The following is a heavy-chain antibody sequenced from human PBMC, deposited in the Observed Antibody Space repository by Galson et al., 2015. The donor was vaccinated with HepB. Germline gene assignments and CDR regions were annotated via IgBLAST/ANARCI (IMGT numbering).Heavy chain of an antibody. CDR2: INPNTGDT. CDR1: GYTFNAYF. Sequence: SVKVSCKASGYTFNAYFMHWVRQAPGQGLEWMGWINPNTGDTTYAQKFQGRVTMTRDTSINTAYMELSRLNFDDTAVFYCARTTGYYDSSLYYILPDYWGQGTLVTVSS. J-gene: IGHJ4*02. CDR3: ARTTGYYDSSLYYILPDY. D-gene: IGHD3-22*01. V-gene: IGHV1-2*02.